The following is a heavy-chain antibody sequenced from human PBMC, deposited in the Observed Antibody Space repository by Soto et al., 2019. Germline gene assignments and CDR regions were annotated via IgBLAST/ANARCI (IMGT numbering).Heavy chain of an antibody. CDR1: GFTFSSYA. CDR2: ISYDGSNK. V-gene: IGHV3-30-3*01. J-gene: IGHJ6*02. D-gene: IGHD3-3*01. Sequence: PGGSLRLSCAASGFTFSSYAMHWVRQAPGKGLEWVAVISYDGSNKYYADSVKGRFTISRDNSKNTLYLQMNSLRAEYTAVYYCARDLTDYYFWSGYSAPTHRRAYYYYGMGVWGQGTTVTVS. CDR3: ARDLTDYYFWSGYSAPTHRRAYYYYGMGV.